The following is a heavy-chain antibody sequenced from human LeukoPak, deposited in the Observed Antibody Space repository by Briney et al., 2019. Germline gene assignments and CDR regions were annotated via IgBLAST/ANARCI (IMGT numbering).Heavy chain of an antibody. D-gene: IGHD4-23*01. V-gene: IGHV4-30-4*01. CDR2: IYYSGST. CDR3: ARSRADYGGNSVDY. J-gene: IGHJ4*02. Sequence: SQTLSLTCTVSGGSISSGGFFWTWIRQPPGKGLEWIGYIYYSGSTYYNPSLRSRVTISVDTSENQFSLKVSSVTAADTAVYYCARSRADYGGNSVDYWGQGTLVTVSS. CDR1: GGSISSGGFF.